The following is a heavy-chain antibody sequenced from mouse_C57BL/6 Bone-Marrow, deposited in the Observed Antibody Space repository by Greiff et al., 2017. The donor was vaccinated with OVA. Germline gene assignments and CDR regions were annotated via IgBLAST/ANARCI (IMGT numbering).Heavy chain of an antibody. CDR2: INYDGSST. CDR3: AREDYGLFAY. V-gene: IGHV5-16*01. CDR1: GFNFSDYY. J-gene: IGHJ3*01. D-gene: IGHD1-2*01. Sequence: EVMLEESEGGLVQPGSSMKLSCTASGFNFSDYYMDWVRQVPEKGLEWVANINYDGSSTYYLDSLKSRFIISRDNAKNILYLQMSSLKSEDTATYYCAREDYGLFAYWGQGTLVTVSA.